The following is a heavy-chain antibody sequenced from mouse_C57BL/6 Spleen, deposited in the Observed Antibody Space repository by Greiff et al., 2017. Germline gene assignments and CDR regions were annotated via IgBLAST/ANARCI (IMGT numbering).Heavy chain of an antibody. J-gene: IGHJ2*01. CDR2: IYPGDGDT. V-gene: IGHV1-80*01. D-gene: IGHD3-2*02. CDR1: GYAFSSYW. Sequence: VQLQQSGAELVKPGASVKISCKASGYAFSSYWMNWVKQRPGKGLEWIGQIYPGDGDTNYNGKFKGKATLTADKSSSTAYMQLSSLTSEDSAVYFCARRGSGNPRFDYWGQGTTLTVSS. CDR3: ARRGSGNPRFDY.